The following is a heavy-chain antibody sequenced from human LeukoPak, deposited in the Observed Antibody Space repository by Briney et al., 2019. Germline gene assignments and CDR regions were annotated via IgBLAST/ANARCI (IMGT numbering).Heavy chain of an antibody. CDR3: ARARTQNWFDP. D-gene: IGHD1-14*01. CDR1: GGSISSYY. CDR2: IYYSGST. Sequence: SETLSLTCTVSGGSISSYYWSWIRQPPGKGLEWIGYIYYSGSTNYNPSLKSRVTISVDTSKNQFSLKLSSVTAADTAVYYCARARTQNWFDPWGQGTLVTVSS. V-gene: IGHV4-59*01. J-gene: IGHJ5*02.